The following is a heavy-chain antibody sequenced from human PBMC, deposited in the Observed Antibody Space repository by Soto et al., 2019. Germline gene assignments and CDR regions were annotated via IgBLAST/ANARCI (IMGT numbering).Heavy chain of an antibody. CDR3: ASYRAFYYYGMDV. D-gene: IGHD4-4*01. V-gene: IGHV1-69*06. CDR2: IIPIFGTA. J-gene: IGHJ6*02. CDR1: GGTFSSYA. Sequence: GASVKVSCKASGGTFSSYAISWVRQAPGQGLEWMGGIIPIFGTANYAQKFQGRVTITADKSTSTAYMELSSLRSEDTAVYYCASYRAFYYYGMDVWGQGTTVTVSS.